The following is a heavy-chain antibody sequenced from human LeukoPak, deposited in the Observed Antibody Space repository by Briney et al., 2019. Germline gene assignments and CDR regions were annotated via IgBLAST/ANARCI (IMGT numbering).Heavy chain of an antibody. CDR3: ARDGRDGYNGYFDP. CDR2: IKGDGSDK. CDR1: GFTFSYSW. J-gene: IGHJ5*02. V-gene: IGHV3-7*01. Sequence: AGGSLRLSCIASGFTFSYSWMTWVRQAPGRGLEWVANIKGDGSDKYYVDSVKGRFTISRDNAKKLLYLQMNSLKAEDTAVYYCARDGRDGYNGYFDPWGQGTLVTVSS. D-gene: IGHD5-24*01.